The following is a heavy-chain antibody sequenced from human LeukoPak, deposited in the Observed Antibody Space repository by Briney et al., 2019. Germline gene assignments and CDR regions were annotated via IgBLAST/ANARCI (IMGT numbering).Heavy chain of an antibody. J-gene: IGHJ4*02. Sequence: GESLKISCKASGYSFTAYWIGWVRQMPGKGLEFMGMIYPGDSDTRYSPSFQGQVTMSADKSINTAYLQWRSLKASDTATYYCARYSSSSFQYWGQGTLVTASS. CDR3: ARYSSSSFQY. D-gene: IGHD4-11*01. CDR1: GYSFTAYW. V-gene: IGHV5-51*01. CDR2: IYPGDSDT.